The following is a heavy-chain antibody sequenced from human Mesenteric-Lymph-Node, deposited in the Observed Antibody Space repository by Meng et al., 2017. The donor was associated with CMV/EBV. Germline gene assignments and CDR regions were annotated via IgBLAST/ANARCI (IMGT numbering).Heavy chain of an antibody. D-gene: IGHD2-2*02. CDR3: AKGILNIVVVPAAIPMGDYYYGMDV. CDR1: GFTFSSYG. V-gene: IGHV3-30*02. Sequence: GESLKTSCAASGFTFSSYGMHWVRQAPGKGLEWVAFIRYDGSNKYYADSVKGRFTISRDNSKNTLYLQMNSLRAEDTAVYYCAKGILNIVVVPAAIPMGDYYYGMDVWGQGTTVTVSS. CDR2: IRYDGSNK. J-gene: IGHJ6*02.